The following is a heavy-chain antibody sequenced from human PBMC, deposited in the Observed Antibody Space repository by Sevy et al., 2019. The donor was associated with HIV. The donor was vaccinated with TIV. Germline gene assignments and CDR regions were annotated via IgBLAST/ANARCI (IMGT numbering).Heavy chain of an antibody. D-gene: IGHD3-3*01. V-gene: IGHV3-30-3*01. CDR2: ISYDGSNK. CDR1: GFTFSSYA. CDR3: ASRLVGGVRGYNFDY. Sequence: GGSLRLSWAASGFTFSSYAMHWVRQAPGKGLEWVAVISYDGSNKYYADSVKGRFTISRDNSKNTRYLQMNSLRAEGTAVYYCASRLVGGVRGYNFDYWGQGTLVTVSS. J-gene: IGHJ4*02.